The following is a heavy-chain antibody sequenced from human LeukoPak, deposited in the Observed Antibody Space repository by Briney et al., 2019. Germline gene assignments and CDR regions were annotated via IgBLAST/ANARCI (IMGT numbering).Heavy chain of an antibody. CDR2: ISGSGSST. Sequence: GGSLRLSCAASGFTFSSYGMHWVRQAPGKGLEWVSTISGSGSSTYYADSVKGRFTISRDNSKNTLFLQMNGLRAEDTAVYYCAKGFMRWGEVYYMDVWGKGTTVTVSS. CDR3: AKGFMRWGEVYYMDV. J-gene: IGHJ6*03. CDR1: GFTFSSYG. D-gene: IGHD3-16*01. V-gene: IGHV3-23*01.